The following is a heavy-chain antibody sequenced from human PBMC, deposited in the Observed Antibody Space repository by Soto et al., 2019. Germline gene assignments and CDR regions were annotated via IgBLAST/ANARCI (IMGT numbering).Heavy chain of an antibody. J-gene: IGHJ4*02. CDR3: ARTWSDYGDFDF. V-gene: IGHV3-23*01. D-gene: IGHD4-17*01. CDR1: GFTFSSYA. Sequence: HGGSLRLSCAASGFTFSSYAMSWVRQAPGKGLEWVSAISASGSNTYYADSVRGRFTISRDNAKNTLYLQMNSLRVEDTAVYYCARTWSDYGDFDFWGQGTLVTVSS. CDR2: ISASGSNT.